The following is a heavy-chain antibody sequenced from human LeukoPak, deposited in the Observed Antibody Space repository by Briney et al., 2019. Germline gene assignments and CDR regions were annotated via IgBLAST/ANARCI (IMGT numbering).Heavy chain of an antibody. CDR3: AAAAGSFNFDY. CDR1: GYSFTSYW. J-gene: IGHJ4*02. D-gene: IGHD6-13*01. Sequence: GESLKIFCKGSGYSFTSYWIGWVRQLPGKGLEWMGIIYPGDSDTRYSPSFQGQVTISAGKSISTACLQWSSLKASDTAMYYCAAAAGSFNFDYWGQGTLVTVST. V-gene: IGHV5-51*01. CDR2: IYPGDSDT.